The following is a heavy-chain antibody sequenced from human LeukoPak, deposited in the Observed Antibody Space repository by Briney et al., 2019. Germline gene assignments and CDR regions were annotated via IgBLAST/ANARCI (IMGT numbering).Heavy chain of an antibody. D-gene: IGHD3-10*01. CDR3: ARDRYDSGSYDH. J-gene: IGHJ4*02. CDR1: GGTFSNYT. CDR2: IIPIFDTA. V-gene: IGHV1-69*13. Sequence: GASVKVSCKASGGTFSNYTISWVRQAPGQGLEWMGGIIPIFDTANYAQKFQGRVTITADESTSTAYMELSSLRSEETAVYYCARDRYDSGSYDHWGQGTLVTVSS.